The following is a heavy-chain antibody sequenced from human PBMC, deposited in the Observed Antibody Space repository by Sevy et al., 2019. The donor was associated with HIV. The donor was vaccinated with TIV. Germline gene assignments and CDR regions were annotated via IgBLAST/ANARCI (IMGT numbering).Heavy chain of an antibody. CDR3: AKGHPTRYYFDQ. J-gene: IGHJ4*02. CDR2: IWYDGSNK. Sequence: GGSLRLSCAASGFTFSSYGMHWVRQAPGKGLEWVAVIWYDGSNKYYADSVKGRFTISRDNSKNTLYLQMNRLRAEDNAFYFWAKGHPTRYYFDQWGQGTLVTVSS. V-gene: IGHV3-33*06. CDR1: GFTFSSYG.